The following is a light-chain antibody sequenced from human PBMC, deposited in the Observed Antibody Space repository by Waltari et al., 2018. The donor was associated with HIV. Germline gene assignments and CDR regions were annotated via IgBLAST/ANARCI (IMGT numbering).Light chain of an antibody. Sequence: QSALTQPPSASGSPGQSVTISCTGTSSDVGGHNYVHCYQQHPGKAPNLVIYEVSKRPSWVPDRFSGSKSGNTASLAVSGLQVEDEADYYCSSYAGSNNLVVGGGTKLTVL. CDR3: SSYAGSNNLV. V-gene: IGLV2-8*01. J-gene: IGLJ3*02. CDR1: SSDVGGHNY. CDR2: EVS.